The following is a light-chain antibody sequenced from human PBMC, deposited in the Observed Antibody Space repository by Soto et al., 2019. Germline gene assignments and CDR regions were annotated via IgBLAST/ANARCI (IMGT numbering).Light chain of an antibody. CDR2: DTS. J-gene: IGLJ3*02. CDR3: LLSYGDVRV. Sequence: QAVVTQEPSLTVSPGGTVTLTCGSSTGAVTSGHLPYWFQQRPGHAPTTLIHDTSNKYSWTPSRFAGSLLGDKAALTLSGAQPADEADYYCLLSYGDVRVFGGGTKLTVL. V-gene: IGLV7-46*01. CDR1: TGAVTSGHL.